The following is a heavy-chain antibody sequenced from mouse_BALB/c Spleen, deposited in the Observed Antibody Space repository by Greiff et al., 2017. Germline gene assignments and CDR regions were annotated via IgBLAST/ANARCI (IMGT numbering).Heavy chain of an antibody. D-gene: IGHD1-1*01. CDR3: ARSGYYGSSSWFAY. CDR1: GFTFSSFG. Sequence: EVQGVESGGGLVQPGGSRKLSCAASGFTFSSFGMHWVRQAPEKGLEWVAYISSGSSTIYYADTVKGRFTISRDNPKNTLFLQMTSLRSEDTAMYYCARSGYYGSSSWFAYWGQGTLVTVSA. J-gene: IGHJ3*01. CDR2: ISSGSSTI. V-gene: IGHV5-17*02.